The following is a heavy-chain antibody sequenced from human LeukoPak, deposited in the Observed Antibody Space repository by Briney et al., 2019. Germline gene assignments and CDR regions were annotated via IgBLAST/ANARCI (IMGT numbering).Heavy chain of an antibody. Sequence: GGSLRLSCAASGFTFDDYAMHWVRQAPGKGLEWVSLISGDGGSTYYADSVKGRFTISRDNSKNSLYLQMNSLRTVDTALYYCAKDIYSSSWYGWGYYYYGMDVWGQGTTVTVSS. CDR2: ISGDGGST. J-gene: IGHJ6*02. CDR1: GFTFDDYA. V-gene: IGHV3-43*02. CDR3: AKDIYSSSWYGWGYYYYGMDV. D-gene: IGHD6-13*01.